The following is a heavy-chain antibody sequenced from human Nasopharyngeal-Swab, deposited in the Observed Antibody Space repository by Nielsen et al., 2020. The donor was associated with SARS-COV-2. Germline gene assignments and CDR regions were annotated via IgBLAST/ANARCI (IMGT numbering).Heavy chain of an antibody. J-gene: IGHJ4*02. V-gene: IGHV1-18*01. D-gene: IGHD4/OR15-4a*01. CDR2: ISAYNGNT. Sequence: WVRHAPGQGLEWMGWISAYNGNTNYAQKLQGRVTMTTDTSTSTAYMELRSLRSDDTAVYYCARAMTMVVTIPAYWGQGTRVTVSS. CDR3: ARAMTMVVTIPAY.